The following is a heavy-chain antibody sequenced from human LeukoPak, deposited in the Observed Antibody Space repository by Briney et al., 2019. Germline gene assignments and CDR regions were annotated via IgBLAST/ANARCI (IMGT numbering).Heavy chain of an antibody. V-gene: IGHV4-4*07. CDR1: GGSITTHY. CDR3: ARDLLGDYGTFDI. CDR2: VYNTGST. Sequence: PSETLSLTCTVSGGSITTHYWSWIRQPAGREVEWIGRVYNTGSTKYNRSRESRVTMSVDTSSNRFSLRLRSVTAADTAVYYCARDLLGDYGTFDIWGQGAMVTVSS. D-gene: IGHD4-17*01. J-gene: IGHJ3*02.